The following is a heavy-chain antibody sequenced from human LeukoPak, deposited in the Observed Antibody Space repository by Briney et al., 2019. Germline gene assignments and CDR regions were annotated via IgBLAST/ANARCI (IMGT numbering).Heavy chain of an antibody. Sequence: PGGSLRLSCAASGFTFSDYWMHWIRQSPEKGLVWVSRINSDESSTDYADSVKGRFTISRDNAKNTLYLQMNSLRAEDTAIYYCARVRYCGSGQNNWFDPWGQGTLVTVSS. J-gene: IGHJ5*02. CDR1: GFTFSDYW. CDR2: INSDESST. V-gene: IGHV3-74*01. D-gene: IGHD3-10*01. CDR3: ARVRYCGSGQNNWFDP.